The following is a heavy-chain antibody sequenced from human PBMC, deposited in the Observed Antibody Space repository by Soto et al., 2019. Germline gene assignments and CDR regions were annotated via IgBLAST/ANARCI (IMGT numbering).Heavy chain of an antibody. CDR3: ARDTTVVTGYFDL. V-gene: IGHV3-33*01. CDR1: GFTFSSYG. Sequence: QVQLVESGGGVVQPGRSLRLSCAASGFTFSSYGMHWVRQAPGKGLEWVAVIWYDGSNKYYADSVKGRFTISRDNSKNTLYLQMNSLRAEDTAVYYCARDTTVVTGYFDLWGRGTLVTVSS. J-gene: IGHJ2*01. CDR2: IWYDGSNK. D-gene: IGHD4-17*01.